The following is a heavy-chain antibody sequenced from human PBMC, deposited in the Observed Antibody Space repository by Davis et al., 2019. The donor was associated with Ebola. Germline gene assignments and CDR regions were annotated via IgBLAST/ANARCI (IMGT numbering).Heavy chain of an antibody. D-gene: IGHD3-3*01. V-gene: IGHV3-23*01. CDR1: GFTFSSYA. Sequence: GGSLRLSCAASGFTFSSYAMSWVRQAPGKGLEWVSAISGSGGSTYYADSVKGRFTISRDNSKNTLYLQMNSLRAEDTALYYCAKDTPPDYDFCSGYFGYWGQGTLVTVSS. CDR2: ISGSGGST. CDR3: AKDTPPDYDFCSGYFGY. J-gene: IGHJ4*02.